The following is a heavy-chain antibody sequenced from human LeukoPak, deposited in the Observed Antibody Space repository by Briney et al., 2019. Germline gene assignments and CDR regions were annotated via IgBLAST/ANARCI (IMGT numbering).Heavy chain of an antibody. D-gene: IGHD3-9*01. V-gene: IGHV3-48*01. J-gene: IGHJ6*03. CDR2: ISSSLDSNI. Sequence: GGSLRLSCAASGFIFNNYAMSWVRQAPGKGLEWVSFISSSLDSNINYADSVKGRFTISRDNAKNSLYLQMNSLRAEDTAVYYCARGVRDILSGYYTDYYFYYMDVWGKGTTVTVSS. CDR1: GFIFNNYA. CDR3: ARGVRDILSGYYTDYYFYYMDV.